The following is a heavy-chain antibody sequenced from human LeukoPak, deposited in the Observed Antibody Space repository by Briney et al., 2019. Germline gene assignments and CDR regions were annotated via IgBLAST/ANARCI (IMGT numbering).Heavy chain of an antibody. Sequence: SETLSLTCTVSGGSISSSSYYWGWIRQPPGKGLEWIGTIYYSGSTYYNPSLKSRVTISVDTSKNQFSLKLSSVTAADTAVYYCASTEGYSSGWYKAPTAYYYGMDVWGQGTTVTVSS. CDR2: IYYSGST. V-gene: IGHV4-39*01. CDR3: ASTEGYSSGWYKAPTAYYYGMDV. D-gene: IGHD6-19*01. J-gene: IGHJ6*02. CDR1: GGSISSSSYY.